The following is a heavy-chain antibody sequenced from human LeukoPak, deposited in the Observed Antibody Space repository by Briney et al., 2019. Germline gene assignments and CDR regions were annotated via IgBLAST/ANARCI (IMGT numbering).Heavy chain of an antibody. V-gene: IGHV2-5*01. CDR1: GFSLSTSGVG. CDR3: AHKPTGTGKYYFDY. CDR2: IYWNDDK. D-gene: IGHD1-1*01. J-gene: IGHJ4*02. Sequence: EAGPTLVKPTQALTLTCTFSGFSLSTSGVGVGWIRQPPGKALGWLALIYWNDDKRHRPYLKRRLTITTDTSKNQVVLTMTNMDPEDTPTYYCAHKPTGTGKYYFDYWGQGTLDTVPS.